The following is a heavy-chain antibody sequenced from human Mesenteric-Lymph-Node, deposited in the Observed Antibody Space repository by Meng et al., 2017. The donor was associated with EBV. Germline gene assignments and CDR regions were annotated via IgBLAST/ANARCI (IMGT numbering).Heavy chain of an antibody. J-gene: IGHJ4*02. CDR2: IYYSGTT. CDR1: GVSMSSYY. D-gene: IGHD3-3*01. CDR3: ARDDDAGPYFDD. V-gene: IGHV4-59*01. Sequence: QVQLLESGPGLVKPSETLSLTCAVSGVSMSSYYWSWIRQTPGKGLEWIGYIYYSGTTNDNPSLKGRVTVSLDSSKNQFSLKLTSVTAADTAVYFCARDDDAGPYFDDWGPGILVTVSS.